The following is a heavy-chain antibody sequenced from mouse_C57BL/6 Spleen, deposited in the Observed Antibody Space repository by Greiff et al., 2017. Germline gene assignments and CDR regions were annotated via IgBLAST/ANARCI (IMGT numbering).Heavy chain of an antibody. V-gene: IGHV1-55*01. CDR1: GYTFTSYW. J-gene: IGHJ2*01. CDR3: ARRNYYGSSFDY. CDR2: IYPGSGST. Sequence: QVQLQQPGAELVKPGASVKMSCKASGYTFTSYWITWVKQRPGQGLEWIGDIYPGSGSTNYNEKFKSKATLTVDTSSSTAYMQLSSLTSEDSAVYYCARRNYYGSSFDYWGQGTTRTVSS. D-gene: IGHD1-1*01.